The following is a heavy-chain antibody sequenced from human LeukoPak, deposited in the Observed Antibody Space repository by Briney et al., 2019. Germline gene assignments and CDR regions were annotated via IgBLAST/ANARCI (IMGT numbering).Heavy chain of an antibody. CDR2: IRYDGSNK. J-gene: IGHJ4*02. D-gene: IGHD4-11*01. V-gene: IGHV3-30*02. CDR3: ARRGWSVTTGIDY. CDR1: GFTFSSYG. Sequence: GGSLRLSCAASGFTFSSYGMHWVRQAPGKGLEWVAFIRYDGSNKYYADSVKGRFTISRDNSKNTLYLQMNSLRAEDTAVYYCARRGWSVTTGIDYWGQGTLVTVSS.